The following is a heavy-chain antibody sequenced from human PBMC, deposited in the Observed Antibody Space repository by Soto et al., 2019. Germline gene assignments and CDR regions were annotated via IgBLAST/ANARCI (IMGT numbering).Heavy chain of an antibody. Sequence: ASVKVSCKASGYTFTSYAMHWVRQAPGQRLEWMGWINAGNGNTKYSQKFQGRVTITRDTSASTAYMELSSLRSEDTAVYYCARAGAYDSSGYYYLYYFDYWGQGTLVTV. CDR1: GYTFTSYA. CDR3: ARAGAYDSSGYYYLYYFDY. D-gene: IGHD3-22*01. J-gene: IGHJ4*02. CDR2: INAGNGNT. V-gene: IGHV1-3*01.